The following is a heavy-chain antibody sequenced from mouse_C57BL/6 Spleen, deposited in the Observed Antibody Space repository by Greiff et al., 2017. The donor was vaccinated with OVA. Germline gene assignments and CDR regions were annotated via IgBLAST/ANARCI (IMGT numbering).Heavy chain of an antibody. J-gene: IGHJ3*01. Sequence: VQLKESGAELVRPGASVKLSCTASGFNIKDDYMHWVKQRPEQGLEWIGWIDPENGDTEYASKFQGKATITADTSSNTAYLQLSSLTSEDTAVYYCTFYYSNYGWFAYWGQGTLVTVSA. CDR3: TFYYSNYGWFAY. D-gene: IGHD2-5*01. V-gene: IGHV14-4*01. CDR2: IDPENGDT. CDR1: GFNIKDDY.